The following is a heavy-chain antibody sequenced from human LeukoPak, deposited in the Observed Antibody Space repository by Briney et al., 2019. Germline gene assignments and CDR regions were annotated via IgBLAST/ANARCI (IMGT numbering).Heavy chain of an antibody. CDR1: GGSISSYY. J-gene: IGHJ5*02. CDR3: ATGAGGWFDP. V-gene: IGHV4-59*01. CDR2: IYYIEST. Sequence: SETLSLTCTVSGGSISSYYCNWIRQPPGKGLEWIGYIYYIESTNYNPSLQSRVTISVETSKNQFSMKLNSVPAADTAVYYCATGAGGWFDPWGQGTLVTVSS.